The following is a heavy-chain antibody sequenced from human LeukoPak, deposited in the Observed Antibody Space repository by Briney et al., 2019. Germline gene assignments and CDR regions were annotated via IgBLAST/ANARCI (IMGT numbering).Heavy chain of an antibody. CDR3: ARDGAYHDSSGSYYGVGDDF. V-gene: IGHV1-18*01. CDR2: ISAYNGDT. Sequence: ASVKVSCKASGYTFGSYGITWVRQAPGQGLEWMGWISAYNGDTSYAQKFQVRVTMTTDTSTTTAYMGLRSLRSDDTAVYYCARDGAYHDSSGSYYGVGDDFWGQGTLVTVSS. D-gene: IGHD3-22*01. CDR1: GYTFGSYG. J-gene: IGHJ4*02.